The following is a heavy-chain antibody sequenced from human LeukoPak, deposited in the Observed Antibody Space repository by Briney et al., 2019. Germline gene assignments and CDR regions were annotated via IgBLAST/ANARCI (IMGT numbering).Heavy chain of an antibody. D-gene: IGHD2-2*02. CDR2: ISGSGGST. CDR3: ARRDCSSTSCYTLGHDY. CDR1: GFTFSSYA. Sequence: GGSLRLSCAASGFTFSSYAMSWVRQAPGKGLEWVSAISGSGGSTYYADSVKGRFTISRDNSKNTLYLQMNSLRAEDTAVYYCARRDCSSTSCYTLGHDYWGQGTLVTVSS. J-gene: IGHJ4*02. V-gene: IGHV3-23*01.